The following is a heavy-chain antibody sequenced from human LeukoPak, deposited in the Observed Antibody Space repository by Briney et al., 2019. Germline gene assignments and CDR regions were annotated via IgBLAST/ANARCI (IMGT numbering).Heavy chain of an antibody. Sequence: GGSLRLSCAASGFTFSSYSMNWVRQAPGKGLEWVSYISSLSGTINYADSVRGRFIISRDNAKNSMFLQMNSLRAEDTAVYYCVRDQGGAVSYWGQGTLVTVSS. CDR3: VRDQGGAVSY. CDR2: ISSLSGTI. J-gene: IGHJ4*02. D-gene: IGHD3-16*01. CDR1: GFTFSSYS. V-gene: IGHV3-48*01.